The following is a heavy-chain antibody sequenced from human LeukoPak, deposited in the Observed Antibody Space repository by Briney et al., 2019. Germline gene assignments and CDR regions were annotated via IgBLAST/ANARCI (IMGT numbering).Heavy chain of an antibody. CDR1: GYTFTSYD. CDR2: MNPNSGNT. CDR3: ARYLHDYGDRFDY. D-gene: IGHD4-17*01. J-gene: IGHJ4*02. Sequence: GASVKVSCKVSGYTFTSYDINWVRQATGQGLEWMGWMNPNSGNTGYAQKFQGRVTMTRNTSISTAYMELSRLRSDDTAVYYCARYLHDYGDRFDYWGQGTLVTVSS. V-gene: IGHV1-8*01.